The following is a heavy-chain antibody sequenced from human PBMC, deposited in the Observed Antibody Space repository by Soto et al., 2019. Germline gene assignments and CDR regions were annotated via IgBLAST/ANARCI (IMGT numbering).Heavy chain of an antibody. CDR1: GFTFSGYV. CDR2: ISGSGGAT. J-gene: IGHJ3*02. Sequence: PGGSLRLSCSASGFTFSGYVMNWVRQAPGKGLEWVSFISGSGGATYYADSVKGRFTISRDNSKNTLYLQMNSLRAEDTAVYYCARGIGMAPRSAFDIWGQGTMVTVSS. CDR3: ARGIGMAPRSAFDI. V-gene: IGHV3-23*01. D-gene: IGHD3-10*01.